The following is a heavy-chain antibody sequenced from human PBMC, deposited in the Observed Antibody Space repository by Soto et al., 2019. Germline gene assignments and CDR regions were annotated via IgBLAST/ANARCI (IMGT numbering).Heavy chain of an antibody. J-gene: IGHJ4*02. CDR1: GGSISSGGYY. V-gene: IGHV4-31*03. CDR3: ARRKYCSGGSCPFSFDY. CDR2: IYYSGST. Sequence: SETLSHTCTVSGGSISSGGYYWSWIRQHPGKGLEWIGYIYYSGSTYYNTSLKSRVTISVDTSKNQFSLKLSSVTAADTAVYYCARRKYCSGGSCPFSFDYWGQGTLVTVSS. D-gene: IGHD2-15*01.